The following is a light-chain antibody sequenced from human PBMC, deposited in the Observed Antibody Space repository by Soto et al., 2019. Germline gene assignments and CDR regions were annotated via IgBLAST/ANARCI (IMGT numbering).Light chain of an antibody. CDR2: KAS. V-gene: IGKV1-5*03. J-gene: IGKJ1*01. CDR3: QQYGSLSPT. Sequence: DIQMTQSPSTLSASVGDRVTITCRASQSISSWLAWYQQKPRTAPNVLIYKASSLESGVPSRFSGSGSGTEFTLTISSLQPDDVAPYDCQQYGSLSPTFGQGTKVEIK. CDR1: QSISSW.